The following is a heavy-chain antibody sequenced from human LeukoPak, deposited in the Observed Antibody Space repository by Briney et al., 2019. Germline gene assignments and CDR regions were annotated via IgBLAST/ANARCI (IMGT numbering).Heavy chain of an antibody. V-gene: IGHV4-30-4*01. Sequence: PSETLSLTCTVSGGSISSGDYYWSWIRQPPGKGLEWIGYIYYSGSTYYNPSLKSRVTISVDTSKNQFSLKLSSVTAADTAVYYCARTRWPTPYYFDYWGQGTLVTVSP. D-gene: IGHD4-23*01. CDR3: ARTRWPTPYYFDY. J-gene: IGHJ4*02. CDR2: IYYSGST. CDR1: GGSISSGDYY.